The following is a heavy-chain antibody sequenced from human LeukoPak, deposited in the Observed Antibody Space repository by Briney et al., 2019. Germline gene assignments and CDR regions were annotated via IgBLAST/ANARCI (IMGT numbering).Heavy chain of an antibody. Sequence: GGSLRLSCAASGFSFISYGMHWVRQAPGKGLEWGGVISDDGRNKKYADSVKGRFTISRENSKDTLYLQMNSLRDEDTAVYYCAKRPSDYGDYVTYFDYWGQGTLVTVSS. D-gene: IGHD4-17*01. CDR3: AKRPSDYGDYVTYFDY. CDR2: ISDDGRNK. V-gene: IGHV3-30*18. CDR1: GFSFISYG. J-gene: IGHJ4*02.